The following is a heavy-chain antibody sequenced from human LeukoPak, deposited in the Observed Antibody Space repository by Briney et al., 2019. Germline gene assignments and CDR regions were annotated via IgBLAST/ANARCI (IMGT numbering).Heavy chain of an antibody. CDR2: ISGSGGST. CDR1: GFTFSSYA. D-gene: IGHD3-10*01. J-gene: IGHJ4*02. V-gene: IGHV3-23*01. CDR3: SSLYYGSGRPY. Sequence: GGSLRLSCAASGFTFSSYAMSWVRQAPGKGLEWVSAISGSGGSTYYADSVKGRFTISRDNSKNTLYLRMNSLRAEDTAVYYCSSLYYGSGRPYWGQGTLITVSS.